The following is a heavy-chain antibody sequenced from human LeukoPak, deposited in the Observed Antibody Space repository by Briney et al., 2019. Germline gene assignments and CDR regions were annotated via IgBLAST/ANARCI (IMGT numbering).Heavy chain of an antibody. D-gene: IGHD6-13*01. CDR3: AREWLAAEFDY. CDR1: GFTFSSYS. J-gene: IGHJ4*02. CDR2: ISSSSSYI. V-gene: IGHV3-21*01. Sequence: GGSLRLSCAASGFTFSSYSMNWVRQAPGKRLEWVSSISSSSSYIYYADSVKGRFAISRDNAKNSLYLQMNSLRAEDTAVYYCAREWLAAEFDYWGQGTLVTVSS.